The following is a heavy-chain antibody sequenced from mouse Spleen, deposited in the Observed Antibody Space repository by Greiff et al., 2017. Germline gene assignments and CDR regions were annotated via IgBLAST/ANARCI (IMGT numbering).Heavy chain of an antibody. D-gene: IGHD1-1*01. CDR2: IYPGSGST. Sequence: QVHVKQPGAELVKPGASVKMSCKASGYTFTSYWITWVKQRPGQGLEWIGDIYPGSGSTNYNEKFKSKATLTVDTSSSTAYMQLSSLTSEDSAVYYCARIDYYQAYWGQGTLVTVSA. V-gene: IGHV1-55*01. J-gene: IGHJ3*01. CDR1: GYTFTSYW. CDR3: ARIDYYQAY.